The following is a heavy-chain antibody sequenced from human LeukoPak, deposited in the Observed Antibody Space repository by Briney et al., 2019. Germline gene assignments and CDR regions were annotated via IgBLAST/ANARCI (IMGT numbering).Heavy chain of an antibody. Sequence: SSETLSLTCSVSGGSISSSSSYWGWIRQPPGKGLEWIGSIYYSGSSFDNPALKSRVTISVDTSKNQFSLKLSSVTAADTAVYYCARHRSGWLQSSFDYWGQGTLVTVSS. CDR1: GGSISSSSSY. J-gene: IGHJ4*02. D-gene: IGHD5-24*01. CDR2: IYYSGSS. V-gene: IGHV4-39*01. CDR3: ARHRSGWLQSSFDY.